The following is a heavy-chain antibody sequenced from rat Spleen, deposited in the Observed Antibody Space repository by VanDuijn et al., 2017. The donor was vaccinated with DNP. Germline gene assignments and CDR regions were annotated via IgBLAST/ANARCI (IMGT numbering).Heavy chain of an antibody. CDR3: TREQHFHFDY. J-gene: IGHJ2*01. D-gene: IGHD1-10*01. CDR2: LTNSGGST. CDR1: GFTFSNYG. V-gene: IGHV5-20*01. Sequence: EVQLVESGGGLVQPGRSLKLSCAASGFTFSNYGMAWVRQAPTKGLEWVASLTNSGGSTYYRDSVRGRFTISRDNANSRLYLQMNSLKSEDTANYYCTREQHFHFDYWGQGVMVTVSS.